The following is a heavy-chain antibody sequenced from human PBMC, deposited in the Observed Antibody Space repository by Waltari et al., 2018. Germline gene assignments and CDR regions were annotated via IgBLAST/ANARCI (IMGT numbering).Heavy chain of an antibody. CDR1: GFSVGNHY. D-gene: IGHD1-26*01. CDR3: ARDSGAGGPFFL. J-gene: IGHJ4*02. CDR2: SFADGTT. Sequence: ELELVQSGGGDVQPGGSLRLSCVASGFSVGNHYITWVRQAPGKGPEYGSVSFADGTTLYARSVKGRFTISRDSSKNTVFLQMHSLGVDDTAVYYCARDSGAGGPFFLWGQGDLVTVSS. V-gene: IGHV3-53*01.